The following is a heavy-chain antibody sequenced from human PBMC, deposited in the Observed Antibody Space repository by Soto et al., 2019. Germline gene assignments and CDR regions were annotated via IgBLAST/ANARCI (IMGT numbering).Heavy chain of an antibody. CDR3: SRRACYDDTCFNWAIDCFDS. Sequence: PVESVKISCHGSGYIFANYWITWVRQMPWKGLEFMGMINPSDSYVNYRPSFRGHVTMFVAKSSNTAYLQWNSLEASDTAIYFCSRRACYDDTCFNWAIDCFDSWGQGTLVTVSS. V-gene: IGHV5-10-1*01. CDR2: INPSDSYV. D-gene: IGHD2-2*01. J-gene: IGHJ4*02. CDR1: GYIFANYW.